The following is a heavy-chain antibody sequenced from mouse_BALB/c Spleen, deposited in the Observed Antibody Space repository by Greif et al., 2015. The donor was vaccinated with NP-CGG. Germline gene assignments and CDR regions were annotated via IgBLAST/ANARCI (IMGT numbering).Heavy chain of an antibody. V-gene: IGHV5-6-3*01. D-gene: IGHD1-1*01. CDR2: INSNGGST. CDR1: GFTFSSYG. Sequence: EVQLVESGGGLVQPGGSLKLSCAASGFTFSSYGMSWVRQTPDKRLELVATINSNGGSTYYPDSVKGRFTISRDNAKNTLYLQMSRLKSEDTAMYYCARERGYYYGGGPWFAYWGQGTLVTVSA. CDR3: ARERGYYYGGGPWFAY. J-gene: IGHJ3*01.